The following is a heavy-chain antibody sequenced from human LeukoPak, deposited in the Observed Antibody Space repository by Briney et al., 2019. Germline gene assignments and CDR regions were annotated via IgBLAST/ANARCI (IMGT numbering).Heavy chain of an antibody. V-gene: IGHV5-10-1*01. CDR1: GYNFTTHW. CDR3: VAQLSYYDSRGGYYFDY. Sequence: GEFLKISCQGSGYNFTTHWISWVRPMPGKGLEWSGRVYPSDSYTKYSPAFQGHVSISADKSISTAYLQWSSLRASDAAIYYCVAQLSYYDSRGGYYFDYWGEGTLVTVSS. CDR2: VYPSDSYT. D-gene: IGHD3-22*01. J-gene: IGHJ4*02.